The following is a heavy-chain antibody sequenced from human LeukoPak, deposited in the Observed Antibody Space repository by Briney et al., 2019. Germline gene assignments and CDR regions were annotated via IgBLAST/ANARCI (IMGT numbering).Heavy chain of an antibody. CDR3: ARLKNRGYFDY. V-gene: IGHV4-31*03. D-gene: IGHD7-27*01. J-gene: IGHJ4*02. CDR2: IYYSGST. Sequence: SETLSLTCTVSGGSISSGGYYWSWIRQHPGTGLEWIGYIYYSGSTYYNPSLKSRVTISVDTSKNQFSLKLSSVTAADTAVYYCARLKNRGYFDYWGQGTLVTVSS. CDR1: GGSISSGGYY.